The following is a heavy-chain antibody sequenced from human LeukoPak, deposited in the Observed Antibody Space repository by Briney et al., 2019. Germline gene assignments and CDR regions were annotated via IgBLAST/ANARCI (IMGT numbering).Heavy chain of an antibody. Sequence: GGSLRLSCAASGFTFSSYTMHWVRQAPGKGLEWVAFISTSSSYIYYADSVKGRFTISRDNAKKSLYLQMNSLRAEDTAVYYCARGGSGWYEGDYWGQGTLVTVSS. D-gene: IGHD6-19*01. J-gene: IGHJ4*02. V-gene: IGHV3-21*01. CDR1: GFTFSSYT. CDR3: ARGGSGWYEGDY. CDR2: ISTSSSYI.